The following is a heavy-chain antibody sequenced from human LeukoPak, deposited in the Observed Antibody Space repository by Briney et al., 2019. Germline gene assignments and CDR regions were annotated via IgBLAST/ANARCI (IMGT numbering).Heavy chain of an antibody. CDR3: AKEWKPSRTWYQDHFDY. CDR2: ISSAGDKT. D-gene: IGHD6-13*01. CDR1: GFTFTNYA. J-gene: IGHJ4*02. Sequence: GGSLRLSCAASGFTFTNYAMSWVRHAPGKGLEWVSAISSAGDKTYYADSVKGRFTISRDISENTLYLQMTSLRVDDTAVYFCAKEWKPSRTWYQDHFDYWGQGTLVTVSS. V-gene: IGHV3-23*01.